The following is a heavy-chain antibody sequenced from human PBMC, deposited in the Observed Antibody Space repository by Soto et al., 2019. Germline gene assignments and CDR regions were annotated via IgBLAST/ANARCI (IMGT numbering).Heavy chain of an antibody. CDR2: IGPESGAT. CDR1: GYTFTGHY. J-gene: IGHJ4*02. Sequence: ASVKVSCKASGYTFTGHYIHWVRQAPEQGPEWMGEIGPESGATRYAQKFQGRVTMTRDTSITTVYMELKNLSPDDTAVYYCGRMRRGPIVAFYWGQGTPVTVSS. CDR3: GRMRRGPIVAFY. V-gene: IGHV1-2*02. D-gene: IGHD5-12*01.